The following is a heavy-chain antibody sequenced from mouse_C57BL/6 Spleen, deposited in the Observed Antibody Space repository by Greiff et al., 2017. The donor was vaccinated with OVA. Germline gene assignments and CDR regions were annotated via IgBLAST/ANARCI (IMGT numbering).Heavy chain of an antibody. CDR3: ARDHYYGSSSYFDV. D-gene: IGHD1-1*01. V-gene: IGHV2-2*01. J-gene: IGHJ2*01. Sequence: VQLQESGPGLVPPSQSLSITCTVSGFSLTSYGVHWVRQSPGKGLEWLGVIWSGGSTDYNAAFISRLSISKDNSKSQVFLKMNSLQADDTAIYYCARDHYYGSSSYFDVWGQGTTLTVSS. CDR2: IWSGGST. CDR1: GFSLTSYG.